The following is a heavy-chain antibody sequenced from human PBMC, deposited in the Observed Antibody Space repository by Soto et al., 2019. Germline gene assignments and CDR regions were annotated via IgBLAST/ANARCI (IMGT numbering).Heavy chain of an antibody. CDR3: ARSREAAAGTDYYYGMDV. V-gene: IGHV3-30-3*01. Sequence: QVQLVESGGGVVQPGRSLRLSCAASGFTFSSYAMHWVRQAPGKGLEWVAVISYDGSNKYYADSVKGRFTISRDNSKNTLYLQMNSLRAEDTAVYYCARSREAAAGTDYYYGMDVWGQGTTVTVSS. CDR1: GFTFSSYA. J-gene: IGHJ6*02. D-gene: IGHD6-13*01. CDR2: ISYDGSNK.